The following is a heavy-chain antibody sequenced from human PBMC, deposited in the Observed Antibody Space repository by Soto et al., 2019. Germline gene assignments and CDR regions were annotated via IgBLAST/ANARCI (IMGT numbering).Heavy chain of an antibody. Sequence: QLQLQESGPGLVKPSETLSLTCTVSGGSISSSSYYWGWIRQPPGKGLEWIGSIYYSGSTYYNPSITSRVTISVDTSKNQFSLKLSSVTAADTAVYYWARRYCSGGSCIIDYWGQGTLVTVSS. CDR1: GGSISSSSYY. CDR2: IYYSGST. J-gene: IGHJ4*02. CDR3: ARRYCSGGSCIIDY. D-gene: IGHD2-15*01. V-gene: IGHV4-39*01.